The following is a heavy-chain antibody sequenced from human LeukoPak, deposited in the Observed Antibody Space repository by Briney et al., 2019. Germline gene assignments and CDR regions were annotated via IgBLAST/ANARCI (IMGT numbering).Heavy chain of an antibody. CDR1: GFTFSSYP. CDR2: ISGSGGST. J-gene: IGHJ4*02. CDR3: AKDPELRYFDWSPFYYFDY. V-gene: IGHV3-23*01. Sequence: GGSLRLSCAASGFTFSSYPMSWVRQAPGKGLEWVSAISGSGGSTYYADSVKGRFTISRDNYKNTLYLQMNSLRAEDTAVYYCAKDPELRYFDWSPFYYFDYWGQGTLVTVSS. D-gene: IGHD3-9*01.